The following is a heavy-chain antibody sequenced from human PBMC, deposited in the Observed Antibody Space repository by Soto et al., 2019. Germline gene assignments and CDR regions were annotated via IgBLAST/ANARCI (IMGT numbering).Heavy chain of an antibody. J-gene: IGHJ2*01. D-gene: IGHD2-21*02. CDR2: ISGDSGRT. V-gene: IGHV3-23*01. CDR3: AVTPNCGRDCSAASYWYFDI. Sequence: EVQLLESGGGLVQPGGSVRLSCAASGLTFGNYAMSWVRQAPGKGLEWVSAISGDSGRTYYADSVKGRFTISRDNSKNTLSLQMNTLGAEDTAVYYCAVTPNCGRDCSAASYWYFDIWGRGTLVTVSS. CDR1: GLTFGNYA.